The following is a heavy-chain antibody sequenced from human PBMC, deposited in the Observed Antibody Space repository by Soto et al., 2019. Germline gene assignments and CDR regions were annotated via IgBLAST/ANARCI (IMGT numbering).Heavy chain of an antibody. J-gene: IGHJ6*02. V-gene: IGHV1-69*12. Sequence: QVQLVQSGAEVKKPGSSVKVSCKASGGTFSSYAISWVRQAPGQGLEWMGGIIPILGTANYAQKCQGRVTITADESTSTAYMELSSLRSEDTAVYYCARGGYDSYYSYYYGMDVWGQGGTVTVS. CDR2: IIPILGTA. CDR3: ARGGYDSYYSYYYGMDV. CDR1: GGTFSSYA. D-gene: IGHD3-22*01.